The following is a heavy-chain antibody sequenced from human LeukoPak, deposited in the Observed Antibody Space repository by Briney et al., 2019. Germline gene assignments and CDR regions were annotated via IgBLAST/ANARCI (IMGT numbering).Heavy chain of an antibody. Sequence: KVSCKASGGTFISYAISWVRQAPGQGLEWMGGIIPIFGTANYEQKFQGRVTITAEESTSTAYMELSSLRSEDTAVYYCARVAIVGATEGDYWGQGTLVTVSS. J-gene: IGHJ4*02. CDR3: ARVAIVGATEGDY. V-gene: IGHV1-69*01. CDR1: GGTFISYA. D-gene: IGHD1-26*01. CDR2: IIPIFGTA.